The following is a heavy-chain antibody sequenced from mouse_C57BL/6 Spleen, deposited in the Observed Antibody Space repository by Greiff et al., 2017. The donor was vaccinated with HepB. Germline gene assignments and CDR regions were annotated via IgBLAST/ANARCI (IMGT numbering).Heavy chain of an antibody. Sequence: EVQLVEPGGDLVKPGGSLKLSCAASGFTFSSYGISWVRQTPDKRLEWVGTISRGGSYTYYPDSVKGRVTISIDNATNTLYLQMSSLKSEDTAMYYCARHPVDYYCSSYDFDYWGQGTTLTVAS. D-gene: IGHD1-1*01. V-gene: IGHV5-6*01. CDR1: GFTFSSYG. J-gene: IGHJ2*01. CDR3: ARHPVDYYCSSYDFDY. CDR2: ISRGGSYT.